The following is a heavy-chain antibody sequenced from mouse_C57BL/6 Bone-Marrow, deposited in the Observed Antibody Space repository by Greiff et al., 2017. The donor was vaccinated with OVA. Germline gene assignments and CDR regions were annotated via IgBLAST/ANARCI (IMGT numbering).Heavy chain of an antibody. J-gene: IGHJ1*03. CDR3: TRGPYYYGSSMSYWYFDV. CDR2: ISSGGDYI. CDR1: GFTFSSYA. D-gene: IGHD1-1*01. Sequence: EVHLVESGEGLVKPGGSLKLSCAASGFTFSSYAMSWVRQTPEKRLEWVAYISSGGDYIYYADTVKGRFTISRDNARNTLYLQMSSLKSEDTAMYYCTRGPYYYGSSMSYWYFDVWGTGTTVTVSS. V-gene: IGHV5-9-1*02.